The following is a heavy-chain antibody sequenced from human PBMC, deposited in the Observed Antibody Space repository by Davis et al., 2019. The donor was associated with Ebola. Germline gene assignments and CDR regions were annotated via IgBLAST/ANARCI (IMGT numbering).Heavy chain of an antibody. D-gene: IGHD5-24*01. CDR3: ARKRWLQSYYFDY. CDR2: IWYDGSNK. CDR1: VFTFSSYG. J-gene: IGHJ4*02. Sequence: GESLKISCAASVFTFSSYGMHWVRQAPGKGLEWVAVIWYDGSNKYYADSVKGRFTISRDNSKNTLYLQMNSLRAEDTAVYYCARKRWLQSYYFDYWGQGTLVTVSS. V-gene: IGHV3-33*08.